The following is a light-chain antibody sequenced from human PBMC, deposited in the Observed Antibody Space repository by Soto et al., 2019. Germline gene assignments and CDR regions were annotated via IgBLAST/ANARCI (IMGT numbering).Light chain of an antibody. CDR2: EVS. CDR3: SSYTSSSTWV. V-gene: IGLV2-14*01. Sequence: QSVLTQPASVSGSPGQSITISCTGTSSDVGGYNYVSWYQQHPGKAPKLMIYEVSNRPSGVSNRFSGSKSGNTGSLTISGLQAEDEADYYCSSYTSSSTWVFGGGTKLTVL. CDR1: SSDVGGYNY. J-gene: IGLJ3*02.